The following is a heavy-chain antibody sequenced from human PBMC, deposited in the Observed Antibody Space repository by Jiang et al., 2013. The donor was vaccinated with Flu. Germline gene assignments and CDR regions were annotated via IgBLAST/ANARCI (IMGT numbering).Heavy chain of an antibody. D-gene: IGHD6-13*01. CDR2: VVDSENI. V-gene: IGHV4-4*07. Sequence: PSETLSLTCDVSGGSISNYHWNWIRQPAGKGLEWIGRVVDSENINYSPSLRSRVTMSVDTSKNQFSLILTSVTAADTAVYYCASSRLRAGSVDFWGQGTLVT. CDR1: GGSISNYH. J-gene: IGHJ4*02. CDR3: ASSRLRAGSVDF.